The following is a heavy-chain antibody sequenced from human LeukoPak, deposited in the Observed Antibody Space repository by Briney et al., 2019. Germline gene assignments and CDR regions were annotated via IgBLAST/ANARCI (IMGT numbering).Heavy chain of an antibody. CDR2: ISSSGSTI. Sequence: PGGSLRLSCAASGFTFSSYSMNWVRQAPGKGLEWVSYISSSGSTIYYADSVKGRFTISRDNSKNTLYLQMNSLRAEDTAVYYCAKAVGATNDYWGQGTLVTVSS. J-gene: IGHJ4*02. D-gene: IGHD1-26*01. CDR1: GFTFSSYS. V-gene: IGHV3-48*01. CDR3: AKAVGATNDY.